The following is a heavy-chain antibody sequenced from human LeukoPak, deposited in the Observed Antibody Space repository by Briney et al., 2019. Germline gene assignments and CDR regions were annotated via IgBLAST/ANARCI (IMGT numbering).Heavy chain of an antibody. CDR1: GGSISSGGYY. CDR2: IYYSGST. J-gene: IGHJ5*02. D-gene: IGHD3-10*01. V-gene: IGHV4-31*03. Sequence: SQTLSLTCTVSGGSISSGGYYWSWIRQHPGKGLEWIGYIYYSGSTYYNPSLKRRVTISVDTSKNQFSLKLSSVTAADTAVYYCAREFVRPHRGNWFDPWGQGTLVTVSS. CDR3: AREFVRPHRGNWFDP.